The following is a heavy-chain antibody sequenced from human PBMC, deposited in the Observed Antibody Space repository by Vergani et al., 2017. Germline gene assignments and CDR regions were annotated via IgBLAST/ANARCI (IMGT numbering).Heavy chain of an antibody. CDR1: GDSIISRSYY. CDR3: ASGKYYSDSTSHFRGRYFDV. Sequence: QMQLQESGSGLVKASETLSLTCTVSGDSIISRSYYWGWICQPPGKGLEWIGSIYNSGNGDSSSSLKSRVTISADTSKNQFSLRLTSVTAADTAVYYCASGKYYSDSTSHFRGRYFDVWGRGTLVTVPS. J-gene: IGHJ2*01. D-gene: IGHD3-16*01. CDR2: IYNSGNG. V-gene: IGHV4-39*01.